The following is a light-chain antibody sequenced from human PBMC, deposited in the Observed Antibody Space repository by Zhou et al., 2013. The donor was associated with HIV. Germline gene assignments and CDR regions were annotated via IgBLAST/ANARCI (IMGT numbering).Light chain of an antibody. CDR3: QQYYSYPYT. V-gene: IGKV1-16*01. CDR1: QEINNY. CDR2: AAS. J-gene: IGKJ2*01. Sequence: DIQMTQSPSSLSASVGDRVTITCQASQEINNYLNWYQQKPGKAPKLLIYAASTLQSGVPSRFSGSGSGTDFTLTISCLQSEDFATYYCQQYYSYPYTFGQGTKLEIK.